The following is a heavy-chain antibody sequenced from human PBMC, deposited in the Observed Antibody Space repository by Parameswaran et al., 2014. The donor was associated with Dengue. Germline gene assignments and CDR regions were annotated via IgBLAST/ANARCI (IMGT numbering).Heavy chain of an antibody. CDR2: ISHSGTTI. CDR3: AREYYDFWSGYPVYYYGMDV. D-gene: IGHD3-3*01. J-gene: IGHJ6*02. V-gene: IGHV3-11*01. Sequence: WIRQPPGKGLEWVSYISHSGTTIYYADSVKGRFTISRDNTKKSLYLQMSSLRGDDTAVYYCAREYYDFWSGYPVYYYGMDVWGQGTTVTVSS.